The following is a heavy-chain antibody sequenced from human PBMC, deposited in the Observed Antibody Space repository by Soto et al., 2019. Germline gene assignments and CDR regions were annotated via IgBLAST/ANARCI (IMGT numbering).Heavy chain of an antibody. CDR3: ARHWANYDILPGPDNDNWFDP. V-gene: IGHV4-39*01. Sequence: QLQLQESGPGLVKPSETLSLTCTVSGGSISSSSYYWGWIRQPPGKGLEWIGSIYYSGSTYYNPSLKSRVPISVDTSKNQCSLKLSSVTAADTAGYYCARHWANYDILPGPDNDNWFDPWGKGTLVTVSS. D-gene: IGHD3-9*01. CDR1: GGSISSSSYY. J-gene: IGHJ5*02. CDR2: IYYSGST.